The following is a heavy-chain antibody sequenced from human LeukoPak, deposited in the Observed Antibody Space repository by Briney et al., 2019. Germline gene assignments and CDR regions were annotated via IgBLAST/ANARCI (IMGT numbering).Heavy chain of an antibody. J-gene: IGHJ3*02. CDR2: LTDSGGTT. V-gene: IGHV3-23*01. Sequence: PGGPLRLSCVASGFTFSSYAMGWVRQAPGKRPEWVSSLTDSGGTTYYVDSVKGRFTISRDNSKNTLYLQMNSLRAEDTAVYYCARDQVGGYDWPHAFDIWGQGTMVTVSS. D-gene: IGHD5-12*01. CDR3: ARDQVGGYDWPHAFDI. CDR1: GFTFSSYA.